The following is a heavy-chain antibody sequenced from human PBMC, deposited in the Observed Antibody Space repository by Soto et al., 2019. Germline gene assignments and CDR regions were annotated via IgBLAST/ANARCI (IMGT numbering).Heavy chain of an antibody. V-gene: IGHV3-23*01. CDR2: ISGGGSNT. J-gene: IGHJ4*02. CDR3: TKDSNKYSSSLRGRYFDY. D-gene: IGHD4-4*01. Sequence: EVQLLESGGGLVQRGGSLRLSCAASGFPFSSYVMAWVRQAPGKGLEWVSGISGGGSNTFYADSVKGRCTISRDNSKNPLLLQMNSLGAEDTAVYYCTKDSNKYSSSLRGRYFDYWGQGIGVTVSS. CDR1: GFPFSSYV.